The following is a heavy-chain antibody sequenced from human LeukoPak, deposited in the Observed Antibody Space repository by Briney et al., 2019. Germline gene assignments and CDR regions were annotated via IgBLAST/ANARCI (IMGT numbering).Heavy chain of an antibody. V-gene: IGHV3-23*01. CDR2: ISGSGGST. CDR3: XXXXXXAAYYYYYGMDV. D-gene: IGHD2-15*01. Sequence: GGSLRLSCAASGFTFSSYAMSWVRQAPGKGLEWVSAISGSGGSTYYADSVKGRFTISRDNSKNTLYLQMNSLRAEDTAVYYXXXXXXXAAYYYYYGMDVWGQGTTVTVSS. CDR1: GFTFSSYA. J-gene: IGHJ6*02.